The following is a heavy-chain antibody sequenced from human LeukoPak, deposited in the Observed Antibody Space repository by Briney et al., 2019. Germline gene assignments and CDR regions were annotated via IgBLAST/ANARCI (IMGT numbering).Heavy chain of an antibody. CDR1: GYTFTGYY. Sequence: GASVKVSCKASGYTFTGYYMHWVRQAPGQGLEWMGWINPNSGGTNYAQKFQGRVTMTRDTSVSTAYMELSRLRSDDTAVYYCAREAYYDSSGYYFFGYWGQGTLVTVSS. CDR3: AREAYYDSSGYYFFGY. J-gene: IGHJ4*02. D-gene: IGHD3-22*01. V-gene: IGHV1-2*02. CDR2: INPNSGGT.